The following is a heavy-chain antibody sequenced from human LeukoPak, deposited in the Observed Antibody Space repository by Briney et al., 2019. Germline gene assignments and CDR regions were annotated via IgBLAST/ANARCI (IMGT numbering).Heavy chain of an antibody. Sequence: GGSLRLSCAASGFTVINNYPTWVRQAPGKGLEWVSDIYSGGRTHFADSVKGRFTISRDSSKNTLYLQMNSLRAEDTAVYYCPMGATGEYFQFWGQGTLVTVSS. J-gene: IGHJ1*01. CDR2: IYSGGRT. CDR1: GFTVINNY. CDR3: PMGATGEYFQF. D-gene: IGHD1-26*01. V-gene: IGHV3-53*01.